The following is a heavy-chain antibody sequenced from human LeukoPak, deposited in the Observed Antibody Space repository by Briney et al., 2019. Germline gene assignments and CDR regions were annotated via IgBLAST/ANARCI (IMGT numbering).Heavy chain of an antibody. J-gene: IGHJ5*02. D-gene: IGHD2-15*01. CDR2: IYYSGST. CDR1: GGSISSGGYY. CDR3: AREVVAATLYNWFDP. Sequence: TASETLSLTCTVSGGSISSGGYYWSWIRQHPGKGLEWIGYIYYSGSTYYNPSLKSRVTISVDTSKNQFSLKLSSVTAADTAVYYCAREVVAATLYNWFDPWGQGTLVTVSS. V-gene: IGHV4-31*03.